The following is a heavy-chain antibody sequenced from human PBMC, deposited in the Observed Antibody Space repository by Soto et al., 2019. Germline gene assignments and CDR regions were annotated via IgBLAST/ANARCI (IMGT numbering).Heavy chain of an antibody. D-gene: IGHD7-27*01. V-gene: IGHV4-34*01. Sequence: QVQLQQWGAGLLKPSETLSLTCAVYGGSFSGYYWSWIRQPPGKGLEWIGEINHSGSTNYNPSLKRRVTSSGDTSKRQFPLKLRSVTAADTAVYYCARGESNRYYYGMDVWGQGTTVTVSS. CDR3: ARGESNRYYYGMDV. J-gene: IGHJ6*02. CDR1: GGSFSGYY. CDR2: INHSGST.